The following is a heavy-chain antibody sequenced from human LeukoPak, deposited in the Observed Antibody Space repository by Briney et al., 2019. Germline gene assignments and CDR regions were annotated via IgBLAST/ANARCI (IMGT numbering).Heavy chain of an antibody. D-gene: IGHD5-12*01. V-gene: IGHV3-23*01. CDR1: GFTFSDYA. Sequence: PGGSLRLSCAASGFTFSDYAVSWVRQAPGKGLEWVSTISGSGGRIYYADSVKGRFTISRDNAKNSLYLQMNSLRAEDTAVYYCARDDIVATILFDYWGQGTLVTVSS. J-gene: IGHJ4*02. CDR2: ISGSGGRI. CDR3: ARDDIVATILFDY.